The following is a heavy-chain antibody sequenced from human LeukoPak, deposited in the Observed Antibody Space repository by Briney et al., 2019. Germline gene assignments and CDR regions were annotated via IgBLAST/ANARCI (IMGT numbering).Heavy chain of an antibody. Sequence: SETLSLTCRVSGGSIRSYYWCWIRQPPRKGLEWTGYIYNTGSTNYNPSLKSRVTISVDPSKNPFSLKLSSVTAADTAVYYCARHTSGYYSSFDYWGQGTLVTVSS. CDR2: IYNTGST. CDR1: GGSIRSYY. J-gene: IGHJ4*02. V-gene: IGHV4-59*01. D-gene: IGHD3-22*01. CDR3: ARHTSGYYSSFDY.